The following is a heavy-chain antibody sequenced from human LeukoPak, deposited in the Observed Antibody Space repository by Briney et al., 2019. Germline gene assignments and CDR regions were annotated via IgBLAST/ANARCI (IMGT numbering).Heavy chain of an antibody. Sequence: GGSLRLSCAASGFTFSSYWMHWVRQAPGKGLGCVSRINGDGSTTNYADSVKGRFTVSRDNAKNTLFLQMNSLRAEDTAVYYCVPEEKYSSGWFYFDSWGQGTLVTVSS. D-gene: IGHD6-19*01. CDR2: INGDGSTT. CDR3: VPEEKYSSGWFYFDS. V-gene: IGHV3-74*01. CDR1: GFTFSSYW. J-gene: IGHJ4*02.